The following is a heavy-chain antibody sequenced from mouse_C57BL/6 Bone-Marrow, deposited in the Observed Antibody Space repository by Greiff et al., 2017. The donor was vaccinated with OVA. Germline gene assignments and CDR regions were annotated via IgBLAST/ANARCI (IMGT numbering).Heavy chain of an antibody. V-gene: IGHV1-78*01. Sequence: VQLQQSDAELVKPGASVKISCKVSGYTFTDHTIHWMKQRPEQGLEWIGYIYPRDGSTKYNEKFKGKATLTADKSSSTAYMQLNSLTSEDSAVYFCARRYYGSTGYYAMDYWGQGTSVTVSS. CDR2: IYPRDGST. CDR3: ARRYYGSTGYYAMDY. D-gene: IGHD1-1*01. CDR1: GYTFTDHT. J-gene: IGHJ4*01.